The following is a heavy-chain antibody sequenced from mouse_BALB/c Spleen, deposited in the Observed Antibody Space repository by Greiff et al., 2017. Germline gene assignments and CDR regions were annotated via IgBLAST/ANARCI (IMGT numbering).Heavy chain of an antibody. V-gene: IGHV1S81*02. Sequence: VQLQQSGADLVKPGASVKLSCKASGYSFTSYYRYWVKQRPGQGLEWIGEINPSNGGTNFNEKFKSKTTLTVDKSSSTAYMQLSSLTSEDSAVYYCTRGNYYGSSPFAYWGQGTLVTVSA. CDR2: INPSNGGT. CDR3: TRGNYYGSSPFAY. CDR1: GYSFTSYY. D-gene: IGHD1-1*01. J-gene: IGHJ3*01.